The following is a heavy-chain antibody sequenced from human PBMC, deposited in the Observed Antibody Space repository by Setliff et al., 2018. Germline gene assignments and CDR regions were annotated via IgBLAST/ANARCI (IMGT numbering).Heavy chain of an antibody. J-gene: IGHJ6*02. CDR2: ISGSGVST. CDR1: GFTFSSYG. CDR3: TRVGRQLVYYYYGMDV. D-gene: IGHD6-13*01. V-gene: IGHV3-23*01. Sequence: GGSLRLSCAASGFTFSSYGMHWVRQAPGKGLEWVSAISGSGVSTYYADSVKGRFTISRDNSKNTLYLQMNSLRAEDTAVYYCTRVGRQLVYYYYGMDVWGQGTTVTVSS.